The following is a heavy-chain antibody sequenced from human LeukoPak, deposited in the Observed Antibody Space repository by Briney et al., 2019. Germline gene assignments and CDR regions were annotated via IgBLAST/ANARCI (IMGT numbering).Heavy chain of an antibody. Sequence: SETLSLTCTVSGGSISSYYWSWVRQPPGKGLEWVGYIYYSGSTNYNPSLKSRVTISADTSKNQFSLKLSSVTAADTAVYYCARVWDSSGYDYYYYMDVWGKGTTVTVSS. CDR1: GGSISSYY. D-gene: IGHD3-22*01. CDR2: IYYSGST. J-gene: IGHJ6*03. V-gene: IGHV4-59*01. CDR3: ARVWDSSGYDYYYYMDV.